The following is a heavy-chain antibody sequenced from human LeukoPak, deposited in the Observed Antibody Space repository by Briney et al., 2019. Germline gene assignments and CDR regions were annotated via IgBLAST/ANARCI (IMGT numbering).Heavy chain of an antibody. V-gene: IGHV3-30*01. D-gene: IGHD3-22*01. CDR1: GFTFGSYA. Sequence: GRSLRLSCAASGFTFGSYAMHWVRQAPGKGLEWGAVISYDGSNKYHADSVKGRFTISRDNSKNTLYLQMNSLRAEDTAVYYCVRAPHYYDSTFQNYFDYWGQGTLVTVSS. J-gene: IGHJ4*02. CDR3: VRAPHYYDSTFQNYFDY. CDR2: ISYDGSNK.